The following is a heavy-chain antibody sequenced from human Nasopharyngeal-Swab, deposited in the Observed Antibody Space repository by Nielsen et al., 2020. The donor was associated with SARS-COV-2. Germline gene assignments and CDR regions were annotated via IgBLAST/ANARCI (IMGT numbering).Heavy chain of an antibody. J-gene: IGHJ6*03. V-gene: IGHV1-3*01. CDR3: ARDFYCSSTSCYRIYYYYYYMDV. CDR1: GYTFTSYA. CDR2: INAGNGNT. D-gene: IGHD2-2*02. Sequence: ASVKVSCKASGYTFTSYAMHWVRQAPGQRLEWMGWINAGNGNTKYSQKFQGRVTITRDTSASTAYMELSSLRSEDTAVYYCARDFYCSSTSCYRIYYYYYYMDVWGKGTTATVSS.